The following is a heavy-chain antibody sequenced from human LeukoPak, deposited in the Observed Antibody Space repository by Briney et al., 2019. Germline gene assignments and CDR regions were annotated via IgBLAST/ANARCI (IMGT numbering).Heavy chain of an antibody. J-gene: IGHJ4*02. D-gene: IGHD6-19*01. CDR2: ISYDGSNK. V-gene: IGHV3-30-3*01. CDR3: ARGRGDSSGWYGVIYFDY. Sequence: GGSLRLSCAASGFTFSSYAMHWVRQAPGKGPEWVAVISYDGSNKYYADSVKGRFTISRDNSKNTLYLQMNSLRAEDTAVYYCARGRGDSSGWYGVIYFDYWGQGTLVTVSS. CDR1: GFTFSSYA.